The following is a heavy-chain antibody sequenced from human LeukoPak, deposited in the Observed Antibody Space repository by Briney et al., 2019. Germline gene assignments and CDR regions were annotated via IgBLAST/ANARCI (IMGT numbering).Heavy chain of an antibody. CDR1: GFTVSSNY. Sequence: GGSLRLSCAASGFTVSSNYMSWVRQAPGKGLEWVSVIYSGGSTYYADSVKGRFTISRDNSKNTLYLQMNSLRAEDTAVYYCARSHTAMPFDPWGQGTLVTVP. J-gene: IGHJ5*02. V-gene: IGHV3-53*01. D-gene: IGHD5-18*01. CDR2: IYSGGST. CDR3: ARSHTAMPFDP.